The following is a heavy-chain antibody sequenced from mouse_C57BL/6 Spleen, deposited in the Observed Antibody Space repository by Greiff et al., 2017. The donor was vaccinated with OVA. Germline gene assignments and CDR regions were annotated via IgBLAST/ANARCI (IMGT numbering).Heavy chain of an antibody. CDR2: INPSNGGT. CDR3: ARAGYYGRISCWYFAV. CDR1: GYTFTSYW. D-gene: IGHD1-1*01. Sequence: QVQLKQSGTELVKPGASVKLSCKASGYTFTSYWMHWVKQRPGQGLEWIGNINPSNGGTNYNQKFKSKATLTVDKSSSTAYMQLSSLTSEDSAVYSCARAGYYGRISCWYFAVWGTGTTVTVSS. J-gene: IGHJ1*03. V-gene: IGHV1-53*01.